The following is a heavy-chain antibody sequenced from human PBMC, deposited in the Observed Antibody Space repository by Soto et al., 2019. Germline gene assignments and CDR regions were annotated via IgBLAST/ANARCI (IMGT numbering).Heavy chain of an antibody. Sequence: ASVKVSCKASGYDFTDHYIHWVRQAPGQGLEWMGIISPDGGSTRYSQKFQARITMTRDTSTSTVYMELSSLRSEDTAVYYCARAPRGGVIIVITSAQIDYWGQGTLVTVSS. D-gene: IGHD3-10*01. CDR3: ARAPRGGVIIVITSAQIDY. J-gene: IGHJ4*02. CDR2: ISPDGGST. CDR1: GYDFTDHY. V-gene: IGHV1-46*01.